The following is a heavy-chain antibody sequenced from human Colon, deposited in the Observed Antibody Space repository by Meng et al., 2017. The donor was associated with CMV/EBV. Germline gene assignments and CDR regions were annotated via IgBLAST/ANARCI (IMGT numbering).Heavy chain of an antibody. CDR1: GFTFSAYP. CDR2: ISRNGGST. D-gene: IGHD2-2*01. CDR3: AKANCSSISCYQDHYYGMDV. V-gene: IGHV3-9*01. J-gene: IGHJ6*02. Sequence: GGSLRLSCAASGFTFSAYPIHWVRQAPGKGLEWVSSISRNGGSTGYADSVKGRFTISRDNAKKSLYLQMNSLRAEDTALYYCAKANCSSISCYQDHYYGMDVWGQGTTVTVSS.